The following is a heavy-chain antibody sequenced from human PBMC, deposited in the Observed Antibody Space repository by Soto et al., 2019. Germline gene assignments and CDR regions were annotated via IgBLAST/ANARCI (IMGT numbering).Heavy chain of an antibody. Sequence: QVQLVQSGAEVKKPGASVKVSCKASGYTFTSYDISWVRQATGQGLEWMGWMNPNSGNTGYAQKFQGRVTMTRNTSISTAYMELSSLRSEDTAFYYCSRGGDIYGHNWLDPWGQGTLVTVSS. J-gene: IGHJ5*02. V-gene: IGHV1-8*01. D-gene: IGHD5-18*01. CDR3: SRGGDIYGHNWLDP. CDR1: GYTFTSYD. CDR2: MNPNSGNT.